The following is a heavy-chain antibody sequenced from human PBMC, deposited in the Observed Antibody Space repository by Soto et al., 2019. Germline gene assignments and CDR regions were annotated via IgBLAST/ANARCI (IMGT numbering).Heavy chain of an antibody. CDR3: ARDNGDYGGDAFDI. CDR1: GGPISSYD. Sequence: SETLSLTCTVSGGPISSYDWSWIRQPPGKGLEWIGYIYYSGGTTYNPSLKSRVTISVDTSKNQFSLKLNSVNAADTAVYYCARDNGDYGGDAFDIWGQGTMVTVSS. D-gene: IGHD4-17*01. CDR2: IYYSGGT. V-gene: IGHV4-59*01. J-gene: IGHJ3*02.